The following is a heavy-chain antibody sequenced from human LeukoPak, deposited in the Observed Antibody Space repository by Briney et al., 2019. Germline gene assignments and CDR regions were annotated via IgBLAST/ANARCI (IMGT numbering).Heavy chain of an antibody. CDR2: IYSGGST. D-gene: IGHD3-22*01. Sequence: SGGSLSLSCAASGFTVSSNSMRWVRQAPGKGLEWVSVIYSGGSTFYADSVKGRFTISRDNSKNTLYLQMNSLRAEDTAVYYCATKHYYDSSGFFPPMDYWGQGTLVTVSS. V-gene: IGHV3-66*01. CDR1: GFTVSSNS. CDR3: ATKHYYDSSGFFPPMDY. J-gene: IGHJ4*02.